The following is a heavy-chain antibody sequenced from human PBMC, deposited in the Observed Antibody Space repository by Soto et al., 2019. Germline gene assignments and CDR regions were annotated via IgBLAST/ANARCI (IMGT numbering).Heavy chain of an antibody. V-gene: IGHV4-31*03. CDR3: ARGGPYCSGGSCYSSGAILDFDY. Sequence: QVQLQESGPGLVKPSQTLSLTCTVSGGSISSGGYYWSWIRQHPGKGLEWIGYIYYSGSTYYNPSLKSRVTISVDTSKNQFSLKLSSVTAADTAVYYCARGGPYCSGGSCYSSGAILDFDYWGQGTLVTVSS. CDR1: GGSISSGGYY. D-gene: IGHD2-15*01. J-gene: IGHJ4*02. CDR2: IYYSGST.